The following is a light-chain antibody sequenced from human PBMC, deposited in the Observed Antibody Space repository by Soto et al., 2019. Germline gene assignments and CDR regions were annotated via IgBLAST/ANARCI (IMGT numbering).Light chain of an antibody. CDR3: QQYSNSLT. CDR1: QTFSSAY. V-gene: IGKV3-20*01. CDR2: GAS. J-gene: IGKJ4*01. Sequence: EIVLTQSPGTLSLSPGQRATLSCRDSQTFSSAYLAWYQQRPGQAPRLLIYGASSRATGIPDRFSGSGSGTDFTLTISRLEPEDFAVYYCQQYSNSLTFGGGTKVEIK.